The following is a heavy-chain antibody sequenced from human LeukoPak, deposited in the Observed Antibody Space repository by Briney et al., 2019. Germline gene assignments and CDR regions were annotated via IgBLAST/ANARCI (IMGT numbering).Heavy chain of an antibody. J-gene: IGHJ4*02. CDR2: ISWNSGSI. Sequence: GGSLRLSCAVSGSTFDDYAMHWVRQAPGKGLEWVSGISWNSGSIGYADSVKGRFTISRDNAKNPLYLQMNSLRAEDTALYYCAKVPYYYDSSGYSNYYFDYWGQGTLVTVSS. CDR3: AKVPYYYDSSGYSNYYFDY. V-gene: IGHV3-9*01. D-gene: IGHD3-22*01. CDR1: GSTFDDYA.